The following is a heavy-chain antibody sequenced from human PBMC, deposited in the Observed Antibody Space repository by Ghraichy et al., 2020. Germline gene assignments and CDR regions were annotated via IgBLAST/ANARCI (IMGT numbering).Heavy chain of an antibody. J-gene: IGHJ6*03. CDR2: IYYSGST. CDR1: GGSISSYY. CDR3: ARAETRSRDCSSTSCPAGNRYYYMDV. Sequence: SETLSLTCTVSGGSISSYYWSWIRQPPGKGLEWIGYIYYSGSTNYNPSLKSRVTISVDTSKNQFSLKLSSVTAADTAVYYCARAETRSRDCSSTSCPAGNRYYYMDVWGKGTTVTVSS. D-gene: IGHD2-2*01. V-gene: IGHV4-59*01.